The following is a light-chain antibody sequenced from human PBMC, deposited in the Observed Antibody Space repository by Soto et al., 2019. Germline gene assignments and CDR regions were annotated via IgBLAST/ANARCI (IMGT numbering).Light chain of an antibody. CDR1: QSVSSSY. J-gene: IGKJ4*01. V-gene: IGKV3-20*01. Sequence: EIVLTQSPGTLYLSPGERATLSCRASQSVSSSYLAWYQQKPGQAPRLLIYGDSSRATGIPDRFSGSGSRTDFTLAISRLEPEDFSVYHCQHYGSSHGLTFGGGTKVDI. CDR3: QHYGSSHGLT. CDR2: GDS.